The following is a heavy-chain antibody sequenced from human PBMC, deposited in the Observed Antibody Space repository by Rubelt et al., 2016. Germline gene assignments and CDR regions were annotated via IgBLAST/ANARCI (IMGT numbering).Heavy chain of an antibody. CDR3: ARVVAAAGTSYYGMDG. J-gene: IGHJ6*02. V-gene: IGHV4-59*01. D-gene: IGHD6-13*01. CDR1: GGSISSYY. CDR2: IYYSGST. Sequence: QVQLQESGPGLVKPSETLSLTCTVSGGSISSYYWSWIRQPPGKGLEWIGYIYYSGSTNYNPSLNGRFTSSVDTSKNRFSLKLSSVTAADTAVYYCARVVAAAGTSYYGMDGWGQVTTVTVYS.